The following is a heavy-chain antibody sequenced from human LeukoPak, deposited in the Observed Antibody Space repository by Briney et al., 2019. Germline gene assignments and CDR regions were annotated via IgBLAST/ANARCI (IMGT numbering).Heavy chain of an antibody. J-gene: IGHJ3*02. Sequence: GGSLRLSCAASGFTFDDYAMHWVRQAPGKGLEWVSGISWNSGSIGYADSVKGRFTISRDNAKNSLYLQMNSLRAEDTAVYYCASWDYSSSWPDAFDIWGQGTMVTVSS. CDR2: ISWNSGSI. CDR3: ASWDYSSSWPDAFDI. V-gene: IGHV3-9*01. CDR1: GFTFDDYA. D-gene: IGHD6-13*01.